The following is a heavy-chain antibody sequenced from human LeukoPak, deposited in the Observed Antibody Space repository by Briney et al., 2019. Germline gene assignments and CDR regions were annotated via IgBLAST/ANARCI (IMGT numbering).Heavy chain of an antibody. D-gene: IGHD3-16*01. CDR2: IYYSGST. J-gene: IGHJ4*02. CDR3: VRHAGGTTYDY. CDR1: GGSVSSDTFY. Sequence: ASETLSLTCTVSGGSVSSDTFYWNWIRQPPGKAPEWIGYIYYSGSTKYNPSLKSRVNISVDTSKNQFSLKLSSVTAADTAFYYCVRHAGGTTYDYWGQGTLVTVSS. V-gene: IGHV4-61*01.